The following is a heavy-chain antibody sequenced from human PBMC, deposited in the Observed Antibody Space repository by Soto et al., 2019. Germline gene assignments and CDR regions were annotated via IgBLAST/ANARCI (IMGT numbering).Heavy chain of an antibody. Sequence: QVQLQESGPGLVKPSETLSLTCTVSGGSISSYYWSCIRQPPGKGLEWIGYIYYSGSTNYNPSLKSRVTIPVDTSKNQFSLKLNSMTAADTAVYYCARHNYGSGSTYFDYWGQGTLVTVSS. CDR3: ARHNYGSGSTYFDY. V-gene: IGHV4-59*08. D-gene: IGHD3-10*01. CDR2: IYYSGST. CDR1: GGSISSYY. J-gene: IGHJ4*02.